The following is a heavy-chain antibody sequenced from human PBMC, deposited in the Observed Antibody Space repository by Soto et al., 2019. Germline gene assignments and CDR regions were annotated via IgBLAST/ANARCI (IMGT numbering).Heavy chain of an antibody. CDR1: GGSISSSSYY. CDR2: IYYSGST. CDR3: ARLVGGIAAALGY. V-gene: IGHV4-39*01. J-gene: IGHJ4*02. D-gene: IGHD6-13*01. Sequence: SETLSLTCTVSGGSISSSSYYWGWIRQPPGKGLEWIGSIYYSGSTYYNPSLKSRVTISVDTSKNQFSLKLSSVTAADTAVYYCARLVGGIAAALGYWGQGTLVTVSS.